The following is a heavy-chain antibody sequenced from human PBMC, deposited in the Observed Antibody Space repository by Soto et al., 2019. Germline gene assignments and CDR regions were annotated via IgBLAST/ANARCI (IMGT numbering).Heavy chain of an antibody. Sequence: SETLSLTCTVSRGSVSSSGYYWAWIRQPPGNSLEWIGSINFAGTTYYNLSLKSRVTISVDTSKNQFSLKLSSVTAADTAVYYCARHSGHIFFDYWGQGTLVTVSS. CDR1: RGSVSSSGYY. D-gene: IGHD5-12*01. J-gene: IGHJ4*02. CDR2: INFAGTT. V-gene: IGHV4-39*01. CDR3: ARHSGHIFFDY.